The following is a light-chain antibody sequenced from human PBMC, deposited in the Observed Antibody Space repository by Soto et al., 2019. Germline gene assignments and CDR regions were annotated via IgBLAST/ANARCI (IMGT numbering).Light chain of an antibody. CDR3: QQSYNAPPYT. CDR2: GAS. CDR1: ESIDDY. V-gene: IGKV1-39*01. J-gene: IGKJ3*01. Sequence: IQMTQSPSSLSASVGDRVTITCRASESIDDYLYWYQQKPGKAPKLLIHGASNLQGGVPSRFSATGSGTDFTLSINTLHPEDFATYYCQQSYNAPPYTFGHGTIVDIK.